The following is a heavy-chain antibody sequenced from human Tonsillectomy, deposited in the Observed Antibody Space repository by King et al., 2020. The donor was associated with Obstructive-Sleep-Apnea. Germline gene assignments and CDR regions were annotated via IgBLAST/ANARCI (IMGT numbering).Heavy chain of an antibody. V-gene: IGHV1-69*09. Sequence: VQLVQSGAEVKKPGSSVKVSCKASGGTFNSYGISWVRQAPEQGLEWMGRIIPILDVTNYAQKFQGRVTITADKFMSTAYMELSSLRSEDTAVYYCARGGRDDFLTAFKQDGYLDLWGHGTLVTVSS. CDR2: IIPILDVT. CDR3: ARGGRDDFLTAFKQDGYLDL. J-gene: IGHJ2*01. D-gene: IGHD3-9*01. CDR1: GGTFNSYG.